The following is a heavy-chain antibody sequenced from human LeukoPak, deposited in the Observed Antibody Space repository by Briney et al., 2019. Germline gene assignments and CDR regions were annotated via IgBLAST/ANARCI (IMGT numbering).Heavy chain of an antibody. Sequence: SETLSLTCTVSGGPISSSNFYWGWIRQPPGKGLEWIGSIYYSGSTYYNPSLKSRVTISVDTSKNQFSLKLSSVTAADTAVYYCARTGSSHHHIRPYYYYYYYMDVWGKGTTVTISS. J-gene: IGHJ6*03. V-gene: IGHV4-39*07. CDR1: GGPISSSNFY. D-gene: IGHD6-19*01. CDR3: ARTGSSHHHIRPYYYYYYYMDV. CDR2: IYYSGST.